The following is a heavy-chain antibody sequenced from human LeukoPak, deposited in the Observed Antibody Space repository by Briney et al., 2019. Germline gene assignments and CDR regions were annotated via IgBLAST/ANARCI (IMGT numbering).Heavy chain of an antibody. CDR2: IYYSGST. J-gene: IGHJ4*02. CDR1: GDSVSSTNYY. CDR3: VGDGYNSAFDY. V-gene: IGHV4-39*01. Sequence: PSETLSLTCTVSGDSVSSTNYYWDWIRQPPGKGLEWIGSIYYSGSTYYNPSLKSRVTISVDTSKNQFSLKLSSVTAADTAVYYCVGDGYNSAFDYWGQGTLVTVSS. D-gene: IGHD5-24*01.